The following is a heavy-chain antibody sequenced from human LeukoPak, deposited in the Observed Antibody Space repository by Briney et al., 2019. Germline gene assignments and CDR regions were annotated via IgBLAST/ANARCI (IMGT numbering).Heavy chain of an antibody. V-gene: IGHV4-4*08. Sequence: SETLSLTCAVSGGSISSYYWTWIRQPPGKGLEWVGYIQNSAIYRTKIKSSPSLQSRVSLSIDTSKNQVSLTVNSVTAADTAVYYCARLSSTLYYSMDVWGPGTAVTVSS. D-gene: IGHD6-6*01. CDR1: GGSISSYY. CDR2: IQNSAIYRTKI. J-gene: IGHJ6*02. CDR3: ARLSSTLYYSMDV.